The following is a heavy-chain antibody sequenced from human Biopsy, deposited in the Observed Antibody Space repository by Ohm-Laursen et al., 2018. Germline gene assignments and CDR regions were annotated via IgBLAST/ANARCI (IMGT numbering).Heavy chain of an antibody. CDR1: GYSVTNDYY. CDR3: ARVAGGYAYYYGMDV. CDR2: FYNDGIT. V-gene: IGHV4-38-2*01. J-gene: IGHJ6*02. Sequence: SETLSLTCAVSGYSVTNDYYWGWIRQPPGKGLERIGIFYNDGITYYNPSLKSRVAMSEDTSKNQFPLRLTSATAADTAVYYCARVAGGYAYYYGMDVWGQGTTVIVSS. D-gene: IGHD5-12*01.